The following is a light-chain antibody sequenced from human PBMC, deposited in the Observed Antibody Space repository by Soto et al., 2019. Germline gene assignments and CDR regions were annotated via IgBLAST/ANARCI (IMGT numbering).Light chain of an antibody. V-gene: IGKV3-20*01. Sequence: EIVLTQSPGTLSLSPGERATLSCRASQSVSSSYLAWYQQKPGQAPRLLIYGASSRATGIPYRFSGSGSGTGFTLTIRRLEPEDFAVYYCQHYGSLVLTFGGGTKVEIK. CDR2: GAS. CDR1: QSVSSSY. J-gene: IGKJ4*01. CDR3: QHYGSLVLT.